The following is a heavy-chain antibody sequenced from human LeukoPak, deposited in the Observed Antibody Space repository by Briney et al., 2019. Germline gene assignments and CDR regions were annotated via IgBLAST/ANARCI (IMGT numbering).Heavy chain of an antibody. CDR3: AKDIWVTMIVAFDAFDI. Sequence: GGSLRLSCAASGFTLSSYAMSWVRQAPGKGLEWVSAISGSGGSTYYADSVKGRFTISRDNSKNTLYLQMNSLRAEDTAVYYCAKDIWVTMIVAFDAFDIWGQGTMVTVSS. D-gene: IGHD3-22*01. V-gene: IGHV3-23*01. CDR1: GFTLSSYA. CDR2: ISGSGGST. J-gene: IGHJ3*02.